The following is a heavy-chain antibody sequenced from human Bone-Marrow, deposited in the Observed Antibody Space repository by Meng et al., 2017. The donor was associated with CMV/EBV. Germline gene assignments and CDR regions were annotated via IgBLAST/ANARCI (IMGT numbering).Heavy chain of an antibody. CDR3: AGGDYYTRGGYYLLRFDP. CDR1: GYTFISSE. CDR2: MNPGSGDT. J-gene: IGHJ5*02. V-gene: IGHV1-8*01. D-gene: IGHD3-22*01. Sequence: ASVKVSCKASGYTFISSEIHWLRQATGQGLEWMGWMNPGSGDTGYAQKFQGRLTMARHTSLGTAYMELSSLRSEDTAIYFCAGGDYYTRGGYYLLRFDPWGHGTLVTVSS.